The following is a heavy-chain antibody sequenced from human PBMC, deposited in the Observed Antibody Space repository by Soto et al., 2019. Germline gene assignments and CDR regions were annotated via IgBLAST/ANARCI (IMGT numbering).Heavy chain of an antibody. CDR1: GFTFSNAW. D-gene: IGHD4-4*01. J-gene: IGHJ6*03. CDR3: TTATVTHYYYYMDV. CDR2: IKSKTDGGTT. Sequence: EVQLVESGGGLVKPGGSLRLSCAASGFTFSNAWMSWVRQAPGKGLEWVGRIKSKTDGGTTDYAAPVKGRLTISRDDSKNTLYLQMNSLKTEDTAVYYCTTATVTHYYYYMDVWGKGTTVTVSS. V-gene: IGHV3-15*01.